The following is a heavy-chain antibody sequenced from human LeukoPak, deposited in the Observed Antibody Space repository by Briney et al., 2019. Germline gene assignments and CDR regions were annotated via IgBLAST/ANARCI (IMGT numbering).Heavy chain of an antibody. J-gene: IGHJ4*02. CDR2: ISAYNGNT. Sequence: ASVKVSCKASGYTFTSYGISWVRQAPGQGLEWMGWISAYNGNTNYAQKLQGRVTMTTDTSTSTAYMELRSLRSDDTAVYYCARDPIYYDSSGYYYPFDYWGQGTLVTVSS. D-gene: IGHD3-22*01. CDR1: GYTFTSYG. CDR3: ARDPIYYDSSGYYYPFDY. V-gene: IGHV1-18*01.